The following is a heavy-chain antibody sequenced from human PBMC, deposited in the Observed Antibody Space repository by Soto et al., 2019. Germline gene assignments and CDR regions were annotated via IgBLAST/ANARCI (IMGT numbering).Heavy chain of an antibody. V-gene: IGHV1-69*12. Sequence: QVQLVQSGAEVKKPGSSVKVSCKASGGTFSSYAISWVRQAPGQGLECMGGIIPIFGTANYAQKFQGRVTITADESTSTAYMELSSLRSEDTAVYYCARDSVVYATRNYYGMDVWGQGTTVTVSS. CDR3: ARDSVVYATRNYYGMDV. CDR1: GGTFSSYA. J-gene: IGHJ6*02. D-gene: IGHD2-8*01. CDR2: IIPIFGTA.